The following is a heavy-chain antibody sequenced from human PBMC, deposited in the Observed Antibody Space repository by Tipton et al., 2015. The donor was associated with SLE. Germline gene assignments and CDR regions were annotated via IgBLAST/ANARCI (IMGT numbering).Heavy chain of an antibody. CDR2: ISSSSSYI. V-gene: IGHV3-21*01. CDR1: GFTFSSYS. CDR3: AREALRYFDWLLSDAFDI. D-gene: IGHD3-9*01. J-gene: IGHJ3*02. Sequence: GSLRLSCAASGFTFSSYSMNWVRQAPGKGLEWVSSISSSSSYIYYADSVKGRFTISRDNAKNSLYLQMNSLRAEDTAVYCCAREALRYFDWLLSDAFDIWGQGTMVTVSS.